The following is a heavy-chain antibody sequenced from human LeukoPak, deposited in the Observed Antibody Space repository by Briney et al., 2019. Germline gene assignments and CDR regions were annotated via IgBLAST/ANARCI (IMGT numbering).Heavy chain of an antibody. CDR2: IYYSGTT. J-gene: IGHJ4*02. D-gene: IGHD6-13*01. Sequence: SETLSLTCTVSGGSISSYYWSWIRQPPGKGLEWIGYIYYSGTTNYNPSLRSRVTISVDTSKNQFSLKLGSVTAADTAVYYCARGVYIAAAQYGYWGQGTLVSVSS. CDR1: GGSISSYY. CDR3: ARGVYIAAAQYGY. V-gene: IGHV4-59*01.